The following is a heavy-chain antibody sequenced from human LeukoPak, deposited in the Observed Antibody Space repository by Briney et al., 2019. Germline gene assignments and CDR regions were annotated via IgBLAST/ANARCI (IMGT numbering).Heavy chain of an antibody. CDR1: GYTFTGYY. J-gene: IGHJ4*02. V-gene: IGHV1-2*02. CDR2: INPNSGGT. D-gene: IGHD3-10*01. CDR3: ARVRRIYGSGSYYLNY. Sequence: ASVKVSCKASGYTFTGYYMHWVRQAPGQGLEWMGWINPNSGGTNYAQKFQGRVTMTRDTSISTAYMELSRLRSDDTAVYYCARVRRIYGSGSYYLNYWGQGTLVTVSS.